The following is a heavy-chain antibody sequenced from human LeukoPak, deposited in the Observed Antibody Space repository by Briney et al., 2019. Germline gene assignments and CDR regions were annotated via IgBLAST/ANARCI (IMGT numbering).Heavy chain of an antibody. D-gene: IGHD6-13*01. J-gene: IGHJ4*02. CDR2: INWSNITV. CDR3: AKDSSGGVSSAGILDH. CDR1: GFRFDNFA. Sequence: GRSLRLSCVISGFRFDNFAMHWVRQAPGKGLEWVAGINWSNITVVYADAVKGRFPISRDNSKNSLYLLLNDLRAEDTAFYFCAKDSSGGVSSAGILDHWGPGTLVSVSP. V-gene: IGHV3-9*01.